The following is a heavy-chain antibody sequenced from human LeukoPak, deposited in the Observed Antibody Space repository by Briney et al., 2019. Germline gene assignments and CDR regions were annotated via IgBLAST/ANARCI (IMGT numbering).Heavy chain of an antibody. V-gene: IGHV3-23*01. D-gene: IGHD3-22*01. J-gene: IGHJ6*02. CDR3: AKDSSPPYYYDSSGPPYGMDV. Sequence: PGGYLRLSCAASGFTFSTYSVHWVRQAPGKGLEWVSAISGSGGSTYYADSVKGRFTISRDNSKNTLYLQMNSLRAEDTAVYYCAKDSSPPYYYDSSGPPYGMDVWGQGTTVTVSS. CDR1: GFTFSTYS. CDR2: ISGSGGST.